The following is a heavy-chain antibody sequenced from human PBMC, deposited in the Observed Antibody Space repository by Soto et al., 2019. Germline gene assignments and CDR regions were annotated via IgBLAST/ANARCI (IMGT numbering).Heavy chain of an antibody. D-gene: IGHD5-18*01. V-gene: IGHV3-74*01. J-gene: IGHJ4*02. CDR3: ATNRYSLPLNF. CDR1: GFTFSSAW. CDR2: TNTDGSAT. Sequence: EVQLVESGGGLVQPGGSLRLSCAASGFTFSSAWMHWVRQVPGKAPMWVSRTNTDGSATAYEDSVKGRFTISRDNAKNTLYLQMNSLTAEDTAIYYCATNRYSLPLNFWGQGTLVTVSS.